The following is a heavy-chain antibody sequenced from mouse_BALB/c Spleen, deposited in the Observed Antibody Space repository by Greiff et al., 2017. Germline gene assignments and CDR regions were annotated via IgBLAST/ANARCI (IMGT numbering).Heavy chain of an antibody. D-gene: IGHD3-3*01. Sequence: EVKLVESGGGLVQPGGSRKLSCAASGFTFSSFGMHWVRQAPEKGLEWVAYISSGSSTIYYADTVKGRFTISRDNPKNTLFLQMTSLRSEDTAMYYCARWEGRRAMDYWGQGTSVTVSS. V-gene: IGHV5-17*02. CDR2: ISSGSSTI. CDR3: ARWEGRRAMDY. J-gene: IGHJ4*01. CDR1: GFTFSSFG.